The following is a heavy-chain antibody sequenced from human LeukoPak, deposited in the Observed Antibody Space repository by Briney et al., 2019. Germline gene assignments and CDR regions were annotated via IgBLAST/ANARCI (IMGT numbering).Heavy chain of an antibody. CDR2: IYPTGST. Sequence: PSETLSLTCTASGYSISSGYYWGWIRQPPGQGLEWIGNIYPTGSTYYNPSLKSRVTISVDTSKNQFSLKVSSVSAADTAVYYCARAYSSSWYWNWFDPWGQGTLVTVSS. CDR3: ARAYSSSWYWNWFDP. D-gene: IGHD6-13*01. CDR1: GYSISSGYY. J-gene: IGHJ5*02. V-gene: IGHV4-38-2*02.